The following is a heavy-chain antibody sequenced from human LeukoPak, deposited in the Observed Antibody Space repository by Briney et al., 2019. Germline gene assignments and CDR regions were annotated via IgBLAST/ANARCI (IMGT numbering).Heavy chain of an antibody. J-gene: IGHJ3*02. CDR3: ARRPIRADI. CDR1: GFTFSSHW. Sequence: GGSLRLSCAASGFTFSSHWMTWVRQAPGKGLEWVANIKEDGSEKYYVDSVKGRFTISRDNAKNSVYLQMNSLRAEDTAVYYCARRPIRADIWGQGTMVIVSS. V-gene: IGHV3-7*05. CDR2: IKEDGSEK.